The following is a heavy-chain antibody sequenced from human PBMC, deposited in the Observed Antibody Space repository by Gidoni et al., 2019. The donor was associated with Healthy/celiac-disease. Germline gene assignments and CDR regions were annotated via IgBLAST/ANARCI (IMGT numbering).Heavy chain of an antibody. CDR1: GFTFSSYA. D-gene: IGHD3-22*01. Sequence: QVQLVESGGGVVQPGRSLRLSCAASGFTFSSYAMHWVRQAPGKGLEWVAVISYDGSNKYYADSVKGRFTISRDNSKNTLYLQMNSLRAEDTAVYYCAGGENYYDSSGYLDYWGQGTLVTVSS. J-gene: IGHJ4*02. CDR2: ISYDGSNK. V-gene: IGHV3-30-3*01. CDR3: AGGENYYDSSGYLDY.